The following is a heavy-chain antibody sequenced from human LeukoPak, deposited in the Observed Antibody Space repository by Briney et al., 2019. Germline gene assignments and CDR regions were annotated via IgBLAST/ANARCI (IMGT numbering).Heavy chain of an antibody. CDR3: AKASALRNSNWFDP. J-gene: IGHJ5*02. V-gene: IGHV3-23*01. D-gene: IGHD2/OR15-2a*01. CDR2: ISGSGGGT. CDR1: GFTFSSYA. Sequence: GSLRLSCAASGFTFSSYAMSWVRQAPGKGLEWVSAISGSGGGTYYADSVKGRFTISRDNSKNTLCLQMNSLRAEDTAVYYCAKASALRNSNWFDPWGQGTLVTVSS.